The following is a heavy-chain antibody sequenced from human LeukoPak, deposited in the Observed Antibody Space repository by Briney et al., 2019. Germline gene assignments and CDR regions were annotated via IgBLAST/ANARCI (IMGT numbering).Heavy chain of an antibody. CDR2: ISGSGGSA. Sequence: GGSLRLSCAASGFTFSNYDLNWVRQAPGKGLEWVSAISGSGGSAYYADSVKGRFTISRDNSKHTLYLQMNSLRAEDTAVYYCARGLYSSSPWGQGILVTVSS. V-gene: IGHV3-23*01. CDR1: GFTFSNYD. J-gene: IGHJ4*02. D-gene: IGHD6-6*01. CDR3: ARGLYSSSP.